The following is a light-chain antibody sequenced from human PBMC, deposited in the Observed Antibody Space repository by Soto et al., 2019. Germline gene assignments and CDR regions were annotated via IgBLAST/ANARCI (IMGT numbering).Light chain of an antibody. V-gene: IGKV3-20*01. J-gene: IGKJ1*01. Sequence: VLTQSPGTLSLSPGERTTLSCRASQNIRGNELAWYQQKPGQPPRLLIYRGSSRASGIPDRFSGRGSGTEFTHTISRLEPDDFAVYYCQDYGTSAPWTFGQGTRVEIK. CDR2: RGS. CDR3: QDYGTSAPWT. CDR1: QNIRGNE.